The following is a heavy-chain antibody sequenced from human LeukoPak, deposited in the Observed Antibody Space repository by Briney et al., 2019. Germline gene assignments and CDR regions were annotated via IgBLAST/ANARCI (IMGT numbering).Heavy chain of an antibody. CDR2: IPYDGFNP. Sequence: GGSLRLSCAASGLTFSNYGMHWVRQAPGKGLEWVAVIPYDGFNPYYVDSVKGRFTISRDNSKNTLWLQMNSLRAEDTAVYYCAKVKEMYSSGSYYFDYWGQGTLVTVSS. D-gene: IGHD6-19*01. CDR1: GLTFSNYG. J-gene: IGHJ4*02. CDR3: AKVKEMYSSGSYYFDY. V-gene: IGHV3-30*18.